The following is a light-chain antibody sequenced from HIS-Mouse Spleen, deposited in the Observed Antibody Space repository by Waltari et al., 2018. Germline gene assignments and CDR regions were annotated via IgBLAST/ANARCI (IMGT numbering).Light chain of an antibody. CDR3: SSYTSSIFNVV. V-gene: IGLV2-14*03. CDR1: SSDVGGYNY. J-gene: IGLJ2*01. Sequence: QSALTQPASVSGSPGQSITISCTGTSSDVGGYNYVSWYQQHPGKAPKLMIYDVSNRPSGVSNRFSGSKSGNTASLTISGLQAEDEADYYCSSYTSSIFNVVFGGGTKLTVL. CDR2: DVS.